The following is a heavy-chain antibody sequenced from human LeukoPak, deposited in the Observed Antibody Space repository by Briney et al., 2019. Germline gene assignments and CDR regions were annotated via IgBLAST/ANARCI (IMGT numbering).Heavy chain of an antibody. CDR3: ARGYSTSWTYYFDC. V-gene: IGHV4-59*01. CDR1: DGAITGYY. J-gene: IGHJ4*02. D-gene: IGHD6-13*01. Sequence: SETLSLTCTVSDGAITGYYWGWIRQPPGKGLDWIGHVHYGGSTNYNPSLKSRVTISVDTSKNQFSLKLSSVSAADTAVYYCARGYSTSWTYYFDCWGQGALVTVSS. CDR2: VHYGGST.